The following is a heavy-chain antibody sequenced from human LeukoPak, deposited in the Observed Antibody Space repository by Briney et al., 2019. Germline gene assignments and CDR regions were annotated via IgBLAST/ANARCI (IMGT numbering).Heavy chain of an antibody. Sequence: SVKVSCKASGGTFSTYAISWVRQAPGQGLEWMGGIIPVFAKANYARKFQDRVTITADDSTTTAYMELSSLTSEDTATYYCARLGHCRETNCYSDVYYMDVWGKGTTVIVSS. D-gene: IGHD2/OR15-2a*01. J-gene: IGHJ6*03. V-gene: IGHV1-69*13. CDR2: IIPVFAKA. CDR1: GGTFSTYA. CDR3: ARLGHCRETNCYSDVYYMDV.